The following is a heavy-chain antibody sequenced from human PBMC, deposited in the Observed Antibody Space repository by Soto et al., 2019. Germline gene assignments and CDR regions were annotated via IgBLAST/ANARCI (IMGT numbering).Heavy chain of an antibody. D-gene: IGHD1-26*01. Sequence: QVQLVQSGVEVKKPGASVKVSRKASGYTFTTYGISWVRQAPGQGLEWVGWVSPYDGDTNYADALQGRVTMTTDTSTTTAYMELRRLRSDDTAMYYCARDHGGSYQADSFDPWGQGTLVIVSS. CDR2: VSPYDGDT. CDR1: GYTFTTYG. CDR3: ARDHGGSYQADSFDP. J-gene: IGHJ5*02. V-gene: IGHV1-18*01.